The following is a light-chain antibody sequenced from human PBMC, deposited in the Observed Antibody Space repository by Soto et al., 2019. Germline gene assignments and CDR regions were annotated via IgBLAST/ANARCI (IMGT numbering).Light chain of an antibody. J-gene: IGKJ5*01. Sequence: DIQLTQSPSFLSASVGDRVTVTCRASQDISSYLAWYQQKPGKAPKLLIHTASTLQSGVPSRFSGSGSGAEFTLTSSSLQPDDFATYYCQQRHSYPITFGQGTRLDIK. CDR3: QQRHSYPIT. CDR2: TAS. CDR1: QDISSY. V-gene: IGKV1-9*01.